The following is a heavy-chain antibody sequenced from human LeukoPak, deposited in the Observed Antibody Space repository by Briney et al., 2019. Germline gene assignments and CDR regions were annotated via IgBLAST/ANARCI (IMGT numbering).Heavy chain of an antibody. D-gene: IGHD3-10*01. CDR2: IIPIFGTA. Sequence: ASVKLSCKASGGTFSSYAISWVRQAPGQGLEWMGVIIPIFGTANYAQKFQGRVTITADESTSTAYMELSSLRSEDTAVYYCARDKNYGSGSYYSVYYYGMDVWGQGTTVTVSS. CDR3: ARDKNYGSGSYYSVYYYGMDV. V-gene: IGHV1-69*13. CDR1: GGTFSSYA. J-gene: IGHJ6*02.